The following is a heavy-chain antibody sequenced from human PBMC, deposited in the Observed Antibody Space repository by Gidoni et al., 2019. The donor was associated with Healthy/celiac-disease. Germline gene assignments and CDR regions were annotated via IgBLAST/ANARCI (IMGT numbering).Heavy chain of an antibody. Sequence: EVQLVESGGGLVKPGGFLRLSCAASGVTFSSYSMNWVRQAPGKGLEWVSSISSSSSYIYYADSVKGRFTISRDNAKNSLYLQMNSLRAEDTAVYYCARDRFLPPTYYFDYWGQGTLVTVSS. V-gene: IGHV3-21*01. CDR3: ARDRFLPPTYYFDY. CDR1: GVTFSSYS. D-gene: IGHD3-10*01. CDR2: ISSSSSYI. J-gene: IGHJ4*02.